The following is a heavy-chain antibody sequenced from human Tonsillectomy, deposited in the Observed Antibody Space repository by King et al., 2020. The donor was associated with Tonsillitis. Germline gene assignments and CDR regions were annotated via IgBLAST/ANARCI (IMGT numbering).Heavy chain of an antibody. CDR2: MYHSGST. CDR3: AGHSGVSPLRAFPYYFDS. CDR1: GGSISRSSYY. J-gene: IGHJ4*02. Sequence: QLQESGPGLVKPSETLSLTCTVSGGSISRSSYYWGWIRQPPGKGLEWIGSMYHSGSTYYSPSLKSRVTISVDTSKNQFSLKLSSVTAADTAVYYCAGHSGVSPLRAFPYYFDSWGQGTLVTVSS. V-gene: IGHV4-39*07. D-gene: IGHD6-19*01.